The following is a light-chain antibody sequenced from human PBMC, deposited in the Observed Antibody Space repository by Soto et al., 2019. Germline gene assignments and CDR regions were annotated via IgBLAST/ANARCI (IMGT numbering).Light chain of an antibody. CDR2: GNS. V-gene: IGLV1-40*01. CDR3: QPYDSSLREL. CDR1: SSNIGAGYD. J-gene: IGLJ2*01. Sequence: QSVLTQPPSVSGAPGQRVTISCTGSSSNIGAGYDVHWYQQLPGTAPKLLIYGNSNRPSGVPDRFSGSKSGTSASLAITGLQAEDEADYYCQPYDSSLRELFGGGTKVTVL.